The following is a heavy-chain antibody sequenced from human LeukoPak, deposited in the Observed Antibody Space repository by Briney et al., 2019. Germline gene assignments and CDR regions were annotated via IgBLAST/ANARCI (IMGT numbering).Heavy chain of an antibody. V-gene: IGHV1-2*02. J-gene: IGHJ4*02. CDR2: INPNRGGT. Sequence: ASVKVSCKASGYTFTGYYMHWVRQAPGQGLEWMGWINPNRGGTNFAQKFQGRVTMTRDTSISTAYTELRRLRSDDTAVYYCARGGPDGGYYFDYLGQGTLVTVSS. D-gene: IGHD3-16*01. CDR1: GYTFTGYY. CDR3: ARGGPDGGYYFDY.